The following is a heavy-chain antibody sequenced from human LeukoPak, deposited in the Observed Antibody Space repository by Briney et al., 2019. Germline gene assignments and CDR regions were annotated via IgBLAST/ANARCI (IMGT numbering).Heavy chain of an antibody. CDR1: GGSISSGGYY. V-gene: IGHV4-31*03. CDR3: ARGRRSEGRSRTIFGVVIIRSYYFDY. D-gene: IGHD3-3*01. CDR2: INHSGST. J-gene: IGHJ4*02. Sequence: SQTLSLTCTVSGGSISSGGYYWSWIRQHPGKGLEWIGEINHSGSTNYNPSLKSRVTISVDTSKNQFSLKLSSVTAADTAVYYCARGRRSEGRSRTIFGVVIIRSYYFDYWGQGTLVTVSS.